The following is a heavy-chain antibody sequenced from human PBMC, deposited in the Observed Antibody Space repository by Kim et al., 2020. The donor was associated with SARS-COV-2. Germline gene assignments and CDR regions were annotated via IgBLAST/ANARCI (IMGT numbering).Heavy chain of an antibody. D-gene: IGHD3-22*01. CDR3: AKADYYDSAGYHTWKAFDP. CDR2: ITGSGGDT. CDR1: GFTFHDYG. J-gene: IGHJ5*02. Sequence: GGSLRLSCAASGFTFHDYGMAWVRQAPGKGPEWVSLITGSGGDTYYADSVKGRFTISRDNSQNILFLQMNSLRAEDSAVYFCAKADYYDSAGYHTWKAFDPWGQGTLVTVSS. V-gene: IGHV3-23*01.